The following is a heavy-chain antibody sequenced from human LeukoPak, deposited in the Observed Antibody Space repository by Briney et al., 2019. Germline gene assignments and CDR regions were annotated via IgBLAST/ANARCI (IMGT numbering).Heavy chain of an antibody. CDR1: GYTFTGYY. D-gene: IGHD1-1*01. J-gene: IGHJ4*02. Sequence: ASVKVSCKASGYTFTGYYMHWVRQAPGQGLEWMGRINPNSGGTNYAQKFQGRVTMTRDTSISTACMELSRLRSDDTAVYYCARPRAGYAYYFDYWGQGTPVTVSS. CDR3: ARPRAGYAYYFDY. CDR2: INPNSGGT. V-gene: IGHV1-2*06.